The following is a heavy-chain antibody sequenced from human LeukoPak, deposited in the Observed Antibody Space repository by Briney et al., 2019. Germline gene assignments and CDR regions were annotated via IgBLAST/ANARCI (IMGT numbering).Heavy chain of an antibody. J-gene: IGHJ1*01. Sequence: SVKVSCKASGFTFTSSAVQWVRQARGQRLEWIGWIVVGSGNTNYAQKFQERVTITRDMSTSTAYMELSSLRSEDTAVYYCARGGWYPESFQHWGQGALVTVSS. V-gene: IGHV1-58*01. CDR3: ARGGWYPESFQH. CDR1: GFTFTSSA. D-gene: IGHD6-19*01. CDR2: IVVGSGNT.